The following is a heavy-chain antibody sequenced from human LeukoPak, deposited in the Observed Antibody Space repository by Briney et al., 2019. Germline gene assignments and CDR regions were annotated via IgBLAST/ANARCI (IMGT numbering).Heavy chain of an antibody. CDR2: IIPILGIA. J-gene: IGHJ4*02. D-gene: IGHD5-18*01. CDR3: ARDPGGYSYGYVYPSDY. CDR1: GGTFSSYA. Sequence: SVKVSCKASGGTFSSYAISWVRQAPGQGLEWVGRIIPILGIANYAQKFQGRVTITADKSTSTAYMELSSLRSEDTAVYYCARDPGGYSYGYVYPSDYWGQGTLVTVSS. V-gene: IGHV1-69*04.